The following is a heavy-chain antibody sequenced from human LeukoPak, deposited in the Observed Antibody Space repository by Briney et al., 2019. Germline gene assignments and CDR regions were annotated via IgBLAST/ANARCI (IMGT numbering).Heavy chain of an antibody. CDR1: GFTFSNYA. V-gene: IGHV3-30*04. CDR2: ISYDGSNK. Sequence: GGSLRLPCAASGFTFSNYAMHWVRQTPGKGLEWVAVISYDGSNKYYADSVKGRFTISRDNSENTLYLQINSLRLEDSALYYCVRGSVAVAGPTDYWGQGTLVTVSS. D-gene: IGHD6-19*01. J-gene: IGHJ4*02. CDR3: VRGSVAVAGPTDY.